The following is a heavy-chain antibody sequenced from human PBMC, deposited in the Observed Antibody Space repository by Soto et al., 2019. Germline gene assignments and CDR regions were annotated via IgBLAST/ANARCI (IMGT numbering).Heavy chain of an antibody. D-gene: IGHD1-20*01. CDR1: GFTFSSYA. CDR2: MSGSGGST. V-gene: IGHV3-23*01. Sequence: GGSLRLSWAASGFTFSSYAMSWVRQPPEKGLEWVSAMSGSGGSTYYADSVKGRFTISRDNSKNTLYLQMNSLRAEDTAVYYCAKAKNNWNLDDWFDPWGQGTLVTVSS. CDR3: AKAKNNWNLDDWFDP. J-gene: IGHJ5*02.